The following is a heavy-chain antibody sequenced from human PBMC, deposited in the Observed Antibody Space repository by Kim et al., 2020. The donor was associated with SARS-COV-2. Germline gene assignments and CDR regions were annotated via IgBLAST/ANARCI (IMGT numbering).Heavy chain of an antibody. CDR1: GFTFSSYE. Sequence: GGSLRLSCAASGFTFSSYEMNWVRQAPGKGLEWVSYISSSGSTIYYADSVKGRFTISRDNAKNSLYLQMNSLRAEDTAVYYCVSARYSSGWSAFDYWGQGTLVTVSS. J-gene: IGHJ4*02. V-gene: IGHV3-48*03. D-gene: IGHD6-19*01. CDR3: VSARYSSGWSAFDY. CDR2: ISSSGSTI.